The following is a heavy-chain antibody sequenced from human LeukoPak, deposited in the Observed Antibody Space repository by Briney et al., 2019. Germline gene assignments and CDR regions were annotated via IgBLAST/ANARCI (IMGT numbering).Heavy chain of an antibody. V-gene: IGHV1-3*01. CDR2: INAGNGNT. CDR3: ARDLRDKRPNNNWFDP. CDR1: GYTFTSYA. J-gene: IGHJ5*02. Sequence: ASVKVSCKASGYTFTSYAMHWVRQAPGQRLEWMGWINAGNGNTKYSQKFQGRVTITRDTSASTAYMELSSLRSEDTAVYYCARDLRDKRPNNNWFDPWGQGTLVTVS.